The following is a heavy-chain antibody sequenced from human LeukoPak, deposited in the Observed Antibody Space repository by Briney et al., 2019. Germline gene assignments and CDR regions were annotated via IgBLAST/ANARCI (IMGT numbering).Heavy chain of an antibody. Sequence: GASVKVSCKASGYTFTSYGISWVRQAPGQGLEWMGWINPNSGGTTYAQKFQGRVTMTRDTSISTAYMELSRLTSDDTAVYYCARGKCSGTSCYMESGFDYWGQGTLVTVSS. D-gene: IGHD2-2*02. CDR2: INPNSGGT. V-gene: IGHV1-2*02. J-gene: IGHJ4*02. CDR1: GYTFTSYG. CDR3: ARGKCSGTSCYMESGFDY.